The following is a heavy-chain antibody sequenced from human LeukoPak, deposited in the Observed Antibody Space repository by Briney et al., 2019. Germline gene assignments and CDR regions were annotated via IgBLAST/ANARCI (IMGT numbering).Heavy chain of an antibody. CDR2: INHSGTT. Sequence: SQTLSLTCTVSGGSISSGDYYWTWIRQIPGRGLEWIGEINHSGTTNHNPSVKSRVTISVDTSKNQFSLKLNSVTAADTAVYYCARGSPAAVGSLDYWGHGILVIVSS. D-gene: IGHD6-13*01. V-gene: IGHV4-30-2*01. CDR1: GGSISSGDYY. J-gene: IGHJ4*01. CDR3: ARGSPAAVGSLDY.